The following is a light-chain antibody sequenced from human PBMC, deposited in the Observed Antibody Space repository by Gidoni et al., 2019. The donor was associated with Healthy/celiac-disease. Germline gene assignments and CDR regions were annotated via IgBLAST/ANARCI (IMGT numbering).Light chain of an antibody. Sequence: EIVMTQSPATLSVSPGERATLSCRASQSVSSNLAWYQQKPGQAPRLLIYGASTRATGIPARFSGSGSGTEFTLTISSLQSEDFAVYSCQQYNNWPLRLTFDGXTKVEIK. V-gene: IGKV3-15*01. CDR2: GAS. CDR3: QQYNNWPLRLT. CDR1: QSVSSN. J-gene: IGKJ4*01.